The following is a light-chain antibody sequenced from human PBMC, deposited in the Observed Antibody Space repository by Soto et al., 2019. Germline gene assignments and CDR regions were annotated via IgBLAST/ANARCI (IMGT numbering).Light chain of an antibody. Sequence: EIVLTQSPGTLSLSPGERATLSCRASQSVSSSYLAWYQQKPGQAPRLLIYGASSRATGIPDRFSGSGSGPDFTRTINRLEPEDFAVYYCQQYGSSRWTFGHGTKVEIK. CDR1: QSVSSSY. J-gene: IGKJ1*01. CDR3: QQYGSSRWT. CDR2: GAS. V-gene: IGKV3-20*01.